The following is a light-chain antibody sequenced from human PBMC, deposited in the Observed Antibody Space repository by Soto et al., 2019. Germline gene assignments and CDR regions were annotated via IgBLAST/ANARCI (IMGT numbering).Light chain of an antibody. V-gene: IGKV3-11*01. Sequence: LKQSPNTLSLSPGERAPLSCRASRSVSSYLAWYQQKPVQAPRLLXYDPSNRATGIPARFSGSGSGTDFTLTISSLEPEDFAVYYCQQRSNWPPFSFGPGTKVDIK. CDR3: QQRSNWPPFS. CDR2: DPS. CDR1: RSVSSY. J-gene: IGKJ3*01.